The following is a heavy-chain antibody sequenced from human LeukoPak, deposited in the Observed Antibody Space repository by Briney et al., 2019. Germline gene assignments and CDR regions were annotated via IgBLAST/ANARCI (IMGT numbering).Heavy chain of an antibody. CDR2: IYSGDNT. CDR3: AKSSYYDASGYYREYYFDY. V-gene: IGHV3-53*01. CDR1: GFTVSSNY. Sequence: GGSLRLSCAASGFTVSSNYMSWVRQAPGKRLEWVSVIYSGDNTFYADSVKGRFTISRDKTKNTLYLQMNSLRAEDTAVYYCAKSSYYDASGYYREYYFDYWGQGTLVTVSS. D-gene: IGHD3-22*01. J-gene: IGHJ4*02.